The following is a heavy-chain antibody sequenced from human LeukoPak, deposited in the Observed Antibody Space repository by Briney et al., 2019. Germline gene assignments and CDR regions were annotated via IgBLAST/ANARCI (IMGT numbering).Heavy chain of an antibody. Sequence: SETLSLTCAVYGGSFSGYYWSWIRQPPGKGLEWIGEMNNSGSTNYNPTLKSRVTISVDTSKNQFSLKLSSVTAEDTAVYYCARDQDAYSSGWYGVFDYWGQGTLVTVSS. J-gene: IGHJ4*02. V-gene: IGHV4-34*01. CDR1: GGSFSGYY. CDR2: MNNSGST. D-gene: IGHD6-19*01. CDR3: ARDQDAYSSGWYGVFDY.